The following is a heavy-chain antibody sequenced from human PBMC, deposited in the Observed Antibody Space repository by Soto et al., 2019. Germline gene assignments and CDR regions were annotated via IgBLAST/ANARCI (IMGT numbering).Heavy chain of an antibody. CDR2: INPSGGST. J-gene: IGHJ4*02. CDR3: ARTLAEGDY. Sequence: QVQLVQSGAEVKKPGASVKVSCKASGYTFTSYYMHWVRQAPGQGLEWMGIINPSGGSTNYAQKFQGRFTMTRDTSTSTGYMGLSSLRSEDTAVYYCARTLAEGDYRGQGTVVTVSS. V-gene: IGHV1-46*01. D-gene: IGHD3-3*02. CDR1: GYTFTSYY.